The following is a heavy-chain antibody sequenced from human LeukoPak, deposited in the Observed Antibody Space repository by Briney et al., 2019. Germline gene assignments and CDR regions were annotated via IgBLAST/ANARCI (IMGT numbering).Heavy chain of an antibody. V-gene: IGHV3-7*03. J-gene: IGHJ5*02. D-gene: IGHD5-12*01. CDR3: AREPWGYSGSSDH. Sequence: GGSLRLSCAASGFTFSGYWMSWVRQAPGKGLERVANIKQDGSEKYYVDSVKGRFTISRDNAKTSLYLQMNSLRAEDTAVYYCAREPWGYSGSSDHWGQGTLVTVSS. CDR1: GFTFSGYW. CDR2: IKQDGSEK.